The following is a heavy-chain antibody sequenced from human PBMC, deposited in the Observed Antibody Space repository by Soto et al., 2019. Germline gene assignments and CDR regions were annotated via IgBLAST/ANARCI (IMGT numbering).Heavy chain of an antibody. CDR2: ISAYNGNT. D-gene: IGHD2-15*01. CDR1: GYTFTSYG. J-gene: IGHJ5*02. CDR3: ARDLDCSGGSCYSQWFEP. V-gene: IGHV1-18*01. Sequence: ASVKVSCKASGYTFTSYGISWVRQAPGQGLEWMGWISAYNGNTNYAQKLQGRVTMTADTSTSTAYMELRSLRSDDTAVYYCARDLDCSGGSCYSQWFEPWGQGTLVTVSS.